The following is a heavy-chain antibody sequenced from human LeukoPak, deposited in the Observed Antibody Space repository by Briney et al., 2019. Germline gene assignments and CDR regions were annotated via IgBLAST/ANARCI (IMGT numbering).Heavy chain of an antibody. CDR1: GYTFTSYG. J-gene: IGHJ5*02. V-gene: IGHV1-18*01. D-gene: IGHD3-3*01. CDR2: ISAYNGNT. Sequence: GASVKVSCKASGYTFTSYGISWVRQAPGQGLEWMGWISAYNGNTNYAQKLQGRVTMTTDTSTSTAYMELRSLRSDDTAVYYCARLVYPSTYYDFWSGYQYNWFAPWGQGTLVTVSS. CDR3: ARLVYPSTYYDFWSGYQYNWFAP.